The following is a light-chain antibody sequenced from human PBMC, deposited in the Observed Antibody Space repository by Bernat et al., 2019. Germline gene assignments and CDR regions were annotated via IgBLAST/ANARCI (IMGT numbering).Light chain of an antibody. CDR2: LTS. V-gene: IGKV2-28*01. Sequence: DIVVTQSPLSLSVTPGEPASISCRSSQSLLHSNGYKYLDWYVQKPEQSPQLLIYLTSTRASGVPDRFSGSGSGTDFTLKISRVRPEDVGVYYCEQDLETPFTFGHGTKVDIK. J-gene: IGKJ3*01. CDR1: QSLLHSNGYKY. CDR3: EQDLETPFT.